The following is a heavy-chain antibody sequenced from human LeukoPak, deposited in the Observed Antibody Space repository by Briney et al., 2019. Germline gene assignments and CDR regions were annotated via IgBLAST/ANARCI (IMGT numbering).Heavy chain of an antibody. CDR2: ILPGGGTT. J-gene: IGHJ3*02. CDR3: AKDRLPFTVVPNDAFDI. D-gene: IGHD2-15*01. V-gene: IGHV3-23*01. CDR1: GFAFSVYW. Sequence: AGGSLRLSCAASGFAFSVYWMSWVRQAPGKGLEWVSSILPGGGTTYSADAVKGRFTVSRDNSKNTLYLQMNSLRNEDTAVYFCAKDRLPFTVVPNDAFDIWGHGTMVTVSS.